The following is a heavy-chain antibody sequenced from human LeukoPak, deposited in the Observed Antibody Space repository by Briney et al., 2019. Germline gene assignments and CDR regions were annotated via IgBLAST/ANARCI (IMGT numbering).Heavy chain of an antibody. CDR1: GFTFNSYA. V-gene: IGHV3-23*01. J-gene: IGHJ4*02. CDR2: ITGGGDTT. Sequence: GGSLGLSCAASGFTFNSYAMTWVRQAPGKGLEWVSSITGGGDTTYYADSVRGRFTISRDNSKNTLSLQINSLRAEDTAVYYCAKERSEVVVAATNYWGQGTLVTVSS. D-gene: IGHD2-15*01. CDR3: AKERSEVVVAATNY.